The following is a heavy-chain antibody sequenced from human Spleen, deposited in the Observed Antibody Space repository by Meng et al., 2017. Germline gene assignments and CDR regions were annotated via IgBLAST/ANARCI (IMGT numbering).Heavy chain of an antibody. V-gene: IGHV4-31*03. Sequence: QVQLQESGPGLVKPSQTLSXTCTFSGGSISSGGYYWSWIRQHPRKGLEWIGYIYYGGSTYYNPSLKSRVTISVDTSKNQFSLKLSSVTAAYTAVYYCARGPSGSYYPSFDYWGQGTLVTVSS. CDR2: IYYGGST. J-gene: IGHJ4*02. D-gene: IGHD1-26*01. CDR3: ARGPSGSYYPSFDY. CDR1: GGSISSGGYY.